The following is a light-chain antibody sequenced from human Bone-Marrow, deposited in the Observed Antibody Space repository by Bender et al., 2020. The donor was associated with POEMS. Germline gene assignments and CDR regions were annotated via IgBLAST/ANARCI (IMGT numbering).Light chain of an antibody. CDR2: QDD. Sequence: SFDLTQPPSVSVSPGQTATISCSEDKLEDKFVCWYQQKPGQSPILIIYQDDKRPSGIPERFSGSNSGNTATLTISGTQAMDEADYYCQAWDSSTASYVFGTGTKVTVL. CDR3: QAWDSSTASYV. CDR1: KLEDKF. J-gene: IGLJ1*01. V-gene: IGLV3-1*01.